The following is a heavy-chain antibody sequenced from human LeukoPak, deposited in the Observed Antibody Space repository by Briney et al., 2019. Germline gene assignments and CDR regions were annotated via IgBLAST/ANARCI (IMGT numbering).Heavy chain of an antibody. CDR3: AKVVGNYDILTGYHIDY. CDR2: ISGSGGST. J-gene: IGHJ4*02. V-gene: IGHV3-23*01. Sequence: GGSLRLSCAASGFTFSSYAMSWVRQAPGKGLEWVLAISGSGGSTYYADSVKGRFTISRDNSKNTLYLQMNSLRAEDTAVYYCAKVVGNYDILTGYHIDYWGQGTLVTVSS. D-gene: IGHD3-9*01. CDR1: GFTFSSYA.